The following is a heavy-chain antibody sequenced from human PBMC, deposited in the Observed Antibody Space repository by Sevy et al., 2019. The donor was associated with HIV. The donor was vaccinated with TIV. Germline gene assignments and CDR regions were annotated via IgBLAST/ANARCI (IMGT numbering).Heavy chain of an antibody. J-gene: IGHJ3*02. V-gene: IGHV3-23*01. Sequence: GSLRLSCAASGFTFSTYAMNWVRQAPGRGLEWVSCISGSGGSTLYADSVKGRFTISRDNSRITLYLHMDSLRADDTAVYFCAKDFYAGSGYYPQGAFDIWGQGTMVTVSS. CDR2: ISGSGGST. CDR1: GFTFSTYA. CDR3: AKDFYAGSGYYPQGAFDI. D-gene: IGHD3-22*01.